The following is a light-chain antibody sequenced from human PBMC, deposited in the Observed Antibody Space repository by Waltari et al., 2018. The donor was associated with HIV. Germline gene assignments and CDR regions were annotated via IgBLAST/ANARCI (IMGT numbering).Light chain of an antibody. Sequence: QAVVTQEPSLTVSPGGTVTLTCGSSTGAVTSGPYPYLFQQKPGQAPRTLLYGTSNKHCWTPALVAGALLVGESARTGAGAQAEDEAGYYCLLSYSCARVVGGGTKLTVL. CDR2: GTS. CDR1: TGAVTSGPY. J-gene: IGLJ3*02. CDR3: LLSYSCARV. V-gene: IGLV7-46*01.